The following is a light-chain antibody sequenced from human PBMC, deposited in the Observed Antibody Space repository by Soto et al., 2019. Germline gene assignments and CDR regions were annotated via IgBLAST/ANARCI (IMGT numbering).Light chain of an antibody. CDR2: RDG. CDR3: ATWDDIFSGVV. J-gene: IGLJ2*01. CDR1: SSNIGSHF. Sequence: QSVLTQPPSASGTPGQSLTISCSGSSSNIGSHFVYWYQHLPGTAPKLLIFRDGQRPSGVPARFFGSKSGTSASLAITGLRSEDEADYYCATWDDIFSGVVFGGGTKLTVL. V-gene: IGLV1-47*01.